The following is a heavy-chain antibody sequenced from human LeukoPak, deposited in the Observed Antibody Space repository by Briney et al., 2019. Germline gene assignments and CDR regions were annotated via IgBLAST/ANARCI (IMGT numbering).Heavy chain of an antibody. V-gene: IGHV1-69*01. Sequence: SVKVSCKASGGTFSSYAISWVRQAPGQGLEWMGGIIPIFGTANYAQKFQGRVTITADESTSTAYMELSSLRSEDTAVYYCAGDDLAGYSRAYDYWGQGTLVTVSS. D-gene: IGHD6-13*01. J-gene: IGHJ4*02. CDR1: GGTFSSYA. CDR2: IIPIFGTA. CDR3: AGDDLAGYSRAYDY.